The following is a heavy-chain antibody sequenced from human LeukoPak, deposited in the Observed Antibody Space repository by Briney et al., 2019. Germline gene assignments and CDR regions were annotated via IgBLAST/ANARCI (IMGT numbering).Heavy chain of an antibody. Sequence: SETLSLTCNVSGGFTSDYKWSWIRQPPGKGLEWIGYIYSSGATNYNPSLKSRVTLSIDTSKNHFSLKLSSVIAADTAVYYGEREWSVFDIWGQGTMVIVSS. CDR3: EREWSVFDI. D-gene: IGHD2-8*01. J-gene: IGHJ3*02. CDR1: GGFTSDYK. CDR2: IYSSGAT. V-gene: IGHV4-4*08.